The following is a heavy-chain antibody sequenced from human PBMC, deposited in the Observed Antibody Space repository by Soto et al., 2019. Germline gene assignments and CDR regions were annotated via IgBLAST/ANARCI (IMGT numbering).Heavy chain of an antibody. Sequence: GESLKISCKGSGYSFTSYWIGWVRQMPGKVLEWMGIIYPGDSDTRYSPSYQGQVTISADKSISTAYLQWSSLKASDTAMYYCARPRYYDFWTDAPPSRFDPWGQGTLVTSPQ. V-gene: IGHV5-51*01. CDR2: IYPGDSDT. CDR1: GYSFTSYW. CDR3: ARPRYYDFWTDAPPSRFDP. J-gene: IGHJ5*02. D-gene: IGHD3-3*01.